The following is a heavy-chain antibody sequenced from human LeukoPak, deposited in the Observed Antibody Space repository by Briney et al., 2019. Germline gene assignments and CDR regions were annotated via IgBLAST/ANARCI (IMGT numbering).Heavy chain of an antibody. CDR1: GGSISSYY. D-gene: IGHD3-22*01. CDR3: TRGDSSGYCDY. V-gene: IGHV4-4*07. Sequence: SETLSLTCTVSGGSISSYYWSWIRQPAGQGLEWIGRIYTSGSTNYNPSHKSRVTMSVNTSKNQFSLKLSSVTAADTAVYYCTRGDSSGYCDYWGQGTLVTVSS. J-gene: IGHJ4*02. CDR2: IYTSGST.